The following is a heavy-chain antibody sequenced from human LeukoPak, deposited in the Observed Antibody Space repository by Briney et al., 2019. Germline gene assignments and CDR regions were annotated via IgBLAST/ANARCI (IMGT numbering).Heavy chain of an antibody. D-gene: IGHD3-10*01. CDR2: INPNSGGT. CDR1: GYTFTGYY. Sequence: GASVKVSCRASGYTFTGYYMHWVRQAPGQGLEWMGWINPNSGGTNYAQKFQGRVTMTRDTSISTAYMELSRLRSDDTALYYCAISTMVRGVIWYFDYWGQGTLVTVSS. J-gene: IGHJ4*02. V-gene: IGHV1-2*02. CDR3: AISTMVRGVIWYFDY.